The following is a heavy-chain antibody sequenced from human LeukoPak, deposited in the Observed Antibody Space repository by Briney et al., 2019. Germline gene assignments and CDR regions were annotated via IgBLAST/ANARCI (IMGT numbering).Heavy chain of an antibody. CDR3: ARGYCSGGSCYSDGWFDP. CDR2: ISYDGSNK. CDR1: GFTFSSYN. J-gene: IGHJ5*02. Sequence: GGSLRLSCVASGFTFSSYNMHWVRQAPGKGLEWVAVISYDGSNKYYADSVKGRSTISRDNAKNSLYLQMNSLRAEDTAVYYCARGYCSGGSCYSDGWFDPWGQGTLVTVSS. D-gene: IGHD2-15*01. V-gene: IGHV3-30-3*01.